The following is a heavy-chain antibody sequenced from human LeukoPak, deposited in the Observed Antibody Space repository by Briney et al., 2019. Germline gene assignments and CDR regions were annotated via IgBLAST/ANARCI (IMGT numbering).Heavy chain of an antibody. CDR1: GGFNTHYY. D-gene: IGHD3-22*01. V-gene: IGHV4-59*01. J-gene: IGHJ4*02. CDR2: IYHSGNT. CDR3: GRGQWLAVFDF. Sequence: SETLSLTCSVSGGFNTHYYWTWIRQPPGKGLELIGYIYHSGNTNYDPSLNSLATISVDTYKNHFLLMLSSVTAAETAVYYWGRGQWLAVFDFWGQGILVTVSS.